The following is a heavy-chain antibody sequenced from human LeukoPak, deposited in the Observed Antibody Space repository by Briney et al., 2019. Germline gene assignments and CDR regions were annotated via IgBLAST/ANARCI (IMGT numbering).Heavy chain of an antibody. D-gene: IGHD2-15*01. CDR1: GGSINSGDYY. Sequence: SQTLSLTCTVSGGSINSGDYYWNWIRQPPGKGLEWIGYIYYSGSTYYNPSLKSRVSISVDTSKNQFSLKLSSVTAADTAVYYCAAYSNWFDPWGQGTLVTVSP. V-gene: IGHV4-30-4*01. CDR3: AAYSNWFDP. J-gene: IGHJ5*02. CDR2: IYYSGST.